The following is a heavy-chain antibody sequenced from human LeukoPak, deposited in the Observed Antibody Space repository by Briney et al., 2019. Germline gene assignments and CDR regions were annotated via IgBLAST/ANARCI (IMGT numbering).Heavy chain of an antibody. V-gene: IGHV3-23*01. CDR1: GFTFSDYY. D-gene: IGHD4-17*01. J-gene: IGHJ4*02. CDR3: AKGNTVTPDY. Sequence: GGSLRLSCAASGFTFSDYYMSWIRQAPGKGLEWVSAITTDGSRTYNADSVKGRFTISRDNSKNTLYLQMNSLRAEDTAVYYCAKGNTVTPDYWGQGTLVTVSS. CDR2: ITTDGSRT.